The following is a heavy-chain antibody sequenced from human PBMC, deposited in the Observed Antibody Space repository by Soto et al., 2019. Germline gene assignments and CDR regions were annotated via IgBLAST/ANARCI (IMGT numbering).Heavy chain of an antibody. CDR1: GYTFTSYD. CDR2: INASSGNT. CDR3: ARGIVGAPTHFDY. Sequence: ASVKVSCKASGYTFTSYDINWVRQATGQGLEWMGWINASSGNTRYAQKFQGRVTITRDTSASTAYMELSSLRSEDTAVYYCARGIVGAPTHFDYWGQGTLVNVSS. J-gene: IGHJ4*02. V-gene: IGHV1-8*01. D-gene: IGHD1-26*01.